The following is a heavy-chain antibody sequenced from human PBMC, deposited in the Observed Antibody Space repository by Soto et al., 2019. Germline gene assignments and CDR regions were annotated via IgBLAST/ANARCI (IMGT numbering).Heavy chain of an antibody. V-gene: IGHV4-39*01. CDR2: IYYSGST. CDR3: ARQGYSGYAGGFYYYSGMDV. D-gene: IGHD5-12*01. CDR1: GGSISSSSYY. J-gene: IGHJ6*02. Sequence: PSETLSLTCTVSGGSISSSSYYWGWIRQPPGKGLEWIGSIYYSGSTYYNPSLKSRVTISVDTSKNQFSLKLSSVTAADTAVYYCARQGYSGYAGGFYYYSGMDVWGQGTTVTVSS.